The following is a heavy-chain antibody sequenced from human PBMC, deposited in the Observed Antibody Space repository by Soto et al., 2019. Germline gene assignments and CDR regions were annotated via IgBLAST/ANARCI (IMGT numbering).Heavy chain of an antibody. J-gene: IGHJ4*02. Sequence: NPSETLSLTCAVYGGSFSGYYWSWIRQPPGKGLEWIGEINHSGSTNYNPSLKSRVTISVDTSKNQFSLKLSSVTAADTAVYYCARAWYYDFWSGYLFDYWGQGTLVTVSS. CDR2: INHSGST. CDR1: GGSFSGYY. D-gene: IGHD3-3*01. V-gene: IGHV4-34*01. CDR3: ARAWYYDFWSGYLFDY.